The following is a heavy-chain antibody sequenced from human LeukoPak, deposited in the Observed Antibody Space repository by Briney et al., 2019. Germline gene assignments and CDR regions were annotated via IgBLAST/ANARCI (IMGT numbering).Heavy chain of an antibody. V-gene: IGHV4-34*01. D-gene: IGHD6-25*01. J-gene: IGHJ4*02. CDR2: INHSGST. CDR1: GGSFSGYY. CDR3: ARAAYSSGPDY. Sequence: TSETLSLTCAVYGGSFSGYYWSWIRQPPGKGLEWIGEINHSGSTNYNPSLKSRVSISVDSSKNQFSLKVSSVTAEDTAVYYCARAAYSSGPDYWGQGTLVTVSS.